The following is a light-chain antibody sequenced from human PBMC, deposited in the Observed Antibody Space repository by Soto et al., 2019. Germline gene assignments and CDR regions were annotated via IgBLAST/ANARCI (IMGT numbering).Light chain of an antibody. CDR3: QQYGRSPWT. CDR2: GAS. V-gene: IGKV3-20*01. CDR1: QSVSSTY. Sequence: EIVLTHSPGTLSLSPVDSATLXCPASQSVSSTYLAWYQQKHGQAPRLLIYGASSRATGIPDRFSGSGSGTDFTLTISRLEPEDFAVYYCQQYGRSPWTFGQGTKVDNK. J-gene: IGKJ1*01.